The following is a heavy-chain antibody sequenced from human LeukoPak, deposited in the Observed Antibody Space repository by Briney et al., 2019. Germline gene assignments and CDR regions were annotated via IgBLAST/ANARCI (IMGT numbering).Heavy chain of an antibody. V-gene: IGHV3-30*04. D-gene: IGHD5-12*01. Sequence: GGSLRLSCAASGFTFSSYAMNWVRQAPGKGLEWVAVILYDGSNKYYADSVKGRFTISRDNSKNTLYLQMNSLRAEDTAVYYCAREVDIVATIFDYWGQGTLVTVSS. CDR1: GFTFSSYA. CDR3: AREVDIVATIFDY. CDR2: ILYDGSNK. J-gene: IGHJ4*02.